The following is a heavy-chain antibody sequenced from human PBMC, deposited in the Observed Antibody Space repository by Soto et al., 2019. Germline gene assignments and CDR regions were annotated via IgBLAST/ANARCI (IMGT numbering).Heavy chain of an antibody. J-gene: IGHJ6*02. Sequence: QVQLVESGGGLVKPGGSLRLSCAASGFTFGDYYMSWIRQAPGKGLEWVSYISSSGSTIYYADSVKGRFTISRDNAKNSLYLQMNSLRAEDTAVYYCARDQYYYGSGSYPYYYYGMDVWGQGTTVTVSS. CDR2: ISSSGSTI. V-gene: IGHV3-11*01. CDR3: ARDQYYYGSGSYPYYYYGMDV. CDR1: GFTFGDYY. D-gene: IGHD3-10*01.